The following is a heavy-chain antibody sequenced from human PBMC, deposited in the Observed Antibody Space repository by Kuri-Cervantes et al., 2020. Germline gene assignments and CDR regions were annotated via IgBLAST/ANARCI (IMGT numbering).Heavy chain of an antibody. CDR3: ATLRGEDYYYYMDV. CDR1: GFTFRNYW. D-gene: IGHD3-10*01. V-gene: IGHV3-7*01. Sequence: GESLKISCAASGFTFRNYWMNWVRQAPGKGLEWVANIKQDGSEKYYVDSVKGRFTISRDNAKNSLYLQMSSLRAEDTAVYYCATLRGEDYYYYMDVWGKGTTVTVSS. CDR2: IKQDGSEK. J-gene: IGHJ6*03.